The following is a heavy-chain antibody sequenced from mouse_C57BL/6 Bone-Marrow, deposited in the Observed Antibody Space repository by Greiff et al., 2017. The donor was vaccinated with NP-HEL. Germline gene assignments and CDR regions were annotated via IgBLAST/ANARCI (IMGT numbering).Heavy chain of an antibody. Sequence: QVQLQQSGAELVKPGASVKLSCKASGYTFTEYTIHWVKQRSGQGLEWIGWFYPGSGSIKYNEKFKDKATLTADKSSSTVYMELSRLTSEDSAVYFCARHEEKVPYYDDYAMDDWGQGTSVTVSS. CDR1: GYTFTEYT. J-gene: IGHJ4*01. CDR3: ARHEEKVPYYDDYAMDD. CDR2: FYPGSGSI. D-gene: IGHD2-4*01. V-gene: IGHV1-62-2*01.